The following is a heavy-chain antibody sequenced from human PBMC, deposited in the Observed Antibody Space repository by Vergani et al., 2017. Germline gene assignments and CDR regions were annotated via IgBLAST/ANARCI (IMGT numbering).Heavy chain of an antibody. CDR3: ATKXCGTPGCQIGYFME. CDR1: GFTSSYYG. D-gene: IGHD1-1*01. Sequence: QVHLVESGGGVVQPGRSLTLSCVVSGFTSSYYGMHWVRQAPGKGLEWVAVISYDGTQKYYADSVKGRFTISRDNSKSTLYLQMNSLRTEDTAVYYCATKXCGTPGCQIGYFMEWGQGTLVTVSS. V-gene: IGHV3-30*03. J-gene: IGHJ1*01. CDR2: ISYDGTQK.